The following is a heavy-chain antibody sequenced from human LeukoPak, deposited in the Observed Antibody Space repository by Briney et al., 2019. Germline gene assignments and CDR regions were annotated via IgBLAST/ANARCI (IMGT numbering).Heavy chain of an antibody. CDR3: AKDMSHYYYDSSGYYLAAPSLDY. J-gene: IGHJ4*02. D-gene: IGHD3-22*01. CDR1: GFTFSSYS. CDR2: ISSSSSYI. V-gene: IGHV3-21*04. Sequence: TGGSLRLSCAASGFTFSSYSMNWVRQAPGKGLEWVSSISSSSSYIYYADSVKGRFTISRDNAKNSLYLRMNSLRAEDTAVYYCAKDMSHYYYDSSGYYLAAPSLDYWGQGTLVTVSS.